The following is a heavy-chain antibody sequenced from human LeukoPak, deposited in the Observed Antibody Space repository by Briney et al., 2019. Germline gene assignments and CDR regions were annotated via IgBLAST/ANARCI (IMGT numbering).Heavy chain of an antibody. Sequence: ASVKVSCKASGYTFTSYGISWVRQAPGQGLEWMGWISAYNGNTNYAQKLQGRVTMTTDTSTSTAYMELRSLRSDDTAVYYCARDLSYGYGSGSYSITDYWRQGTLVTVSS. CDR3: ARDLSYGYGSGSYSITDY. CDR1: GYTFTSYG. CDR2: ISAYNGNT. V-gene: IGHV1-18*01. J-gene: IGHJ4*02. D-gene: IGHD3-10*01.